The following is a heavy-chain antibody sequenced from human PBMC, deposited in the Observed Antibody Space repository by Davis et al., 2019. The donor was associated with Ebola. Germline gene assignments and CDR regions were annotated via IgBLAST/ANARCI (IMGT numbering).Heavy chain of an antibody. CDR2: IYYSGST. CDR3: ARLDPGIAAAGGFDP. CDR1: GGSISSYY. D-gene: IGHD6-13*01. Sequence: PGGSLRLSCTVSGGSISSYYWSWIRQPPGKGLEWIGYIYYSGSTNYNPSLKSRVTISVDTSKNQFSLKLSSVTAADTAVYYCARLDPGIAAAGGFDPWGQGTLVTVSS. J-gene: IGHJ5*02. V-gene: IGHV4-59*08.